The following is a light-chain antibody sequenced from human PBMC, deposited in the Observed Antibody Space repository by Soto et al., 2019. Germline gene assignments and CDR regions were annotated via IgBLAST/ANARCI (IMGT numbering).Light chain of an antibody. CDR2: GNT. CDR3: SSFTSNRIYV. J-gene: IGLJ1*01. Sequence: QSVLTQPPSVSGAPGQRVTISCTGNSSNIGADYDVHWYQQLPGTAPKLLISGNTNRPSGVPDRFSGSKSGTSASLAITGLQAEDEADYYCSSFTSNRIYVFGPGTKLTVL. V-gene: IGLV1-40*01. CDR1: SSNIGADYD.